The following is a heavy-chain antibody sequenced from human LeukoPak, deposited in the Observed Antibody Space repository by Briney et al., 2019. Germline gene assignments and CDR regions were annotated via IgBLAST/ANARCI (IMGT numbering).Heavy chain of an antibody. CDR1: GGSISSYY. D-gene: IGHD2-2*02. CDR3: ARDTCSSTSCYTPDDAFDI. CDR2: IYTSGST. J-gene: IGHJ3*02. V-gene: IGHV4-4*07. Sequence: SETLSLTCTVSGGSISSYYWSWIRQPAGKGLGWIGRIYTSGSTNYNPSLKSRVTMSVDTSKNQFSLKLSSVTAADTAVYYCARDTCSSTSCYTPDDAFDIWGQGTMVTVSS.